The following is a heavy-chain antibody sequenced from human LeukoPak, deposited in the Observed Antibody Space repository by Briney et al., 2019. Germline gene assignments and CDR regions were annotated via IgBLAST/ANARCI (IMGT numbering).Heavy chain of an antibody. V-gene: IGHV3-23*01. J-gene: IGHJ4*02. CDR2: INYNGDNK. CDR3: AKDGHCTCALCPTQIAVAGYNDN. D-gene: IGHD6-19*01. CDR1: GFTLSIYT. Sequence: PGGSLRLSCAASGFTLSIYTMNWVRQAPGKGLEWVSIINYNGDNKYYADSVQGRFTISRDNSKNTVYLQMNSLRAEDTAIDSCAKDGHCTCALCPTQIAVAGYNDNWGQGTLVTVSS.